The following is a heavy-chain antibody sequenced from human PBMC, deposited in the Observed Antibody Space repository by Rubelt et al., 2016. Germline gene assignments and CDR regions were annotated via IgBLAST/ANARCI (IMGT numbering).Heavy chain of an antibody. CDR1: GFSLSTSGVG. V-gene: IGHV2-5*02. CDR3: AHSVVYQLIDY. J-gene: IGHJ4*02. Sequence: QITLKESGPTLVKPTQTLTLTCTFSGFSLSTSGVGVGWIRQPPGKALEWLALIYWDDAKRYSPSLTSRFTITKDTSKNQVVLTMTKMDPVDTGTDYGAHSVVYQLIDYWGQGTLGTVST. CDR2: IYWDDAK. D-gene: IGHD2-8*02.